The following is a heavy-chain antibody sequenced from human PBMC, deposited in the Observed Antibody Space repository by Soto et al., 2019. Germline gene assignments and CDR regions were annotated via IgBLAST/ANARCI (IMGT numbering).Heavy chain of an antibody. J-gene: IGHJ4*02. CDR3: ARNYYYDSSGYPDLTAFDY. D-gene: IGHD3-22*01. Sequence: GASVKVSCKASGYTFTSYGISWVRQAPGQGLEWMGWISAYNGNTNYAQKLQGRVTMTTDTSTSTAYMELRSLRSDDTAVYYCARNYYYDSSGYPDLTAFDYWGQGTLVTVSS. V-gene: IGHV1-18*04. CDR2: ISAYNGNT. CDR1: GYTFTSYG.